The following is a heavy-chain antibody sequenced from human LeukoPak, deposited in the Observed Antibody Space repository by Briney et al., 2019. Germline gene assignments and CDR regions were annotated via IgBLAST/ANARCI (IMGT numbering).Heavy chain of an antibody. CDR2: ISGSGGST. CDR3: AKEGHYYGSGSYTRYYYYYYMDV. D-gene: IGHD3-10*01. CDR1: GFTLSSYA. Sequence: GGSLRLSCAASGFTLSSYAMSWVRQAPGKGLEWVSAISGSGGSTYYADSVKGRFTISRDNSKNTLYLQMNSLRAEDTAVYYCAKEGHYYGSGSYTRYYYYYYMDVWGKGTTVTVSS. J-gene: IGHJ6*03. V-gene: IGHV3-23*01.